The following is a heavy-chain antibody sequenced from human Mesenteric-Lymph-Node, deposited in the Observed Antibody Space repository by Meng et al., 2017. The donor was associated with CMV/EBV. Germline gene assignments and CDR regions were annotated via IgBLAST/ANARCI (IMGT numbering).Heavy chain of an antibody. CDR1: GFTFSNDW. V-gene: IGHV3-23*03. J-gene: IGHJ6*02. CDR2: IYSGGSST. CDR3: AKDGDVLLWFGELLSGHPEYYYYGMDV. D-gene: IGHD3-10*01. Sequence: GESLKISCVASGFTFSNDWMSWVRQAPGKGLEWVSVIYSGGSSTYYADSVKGRFTISRDNSKNTLYLQMNSLRAEDTAVYYCAKDGDVLLWFGELLSGHPEYYYYGMDVWGQGTTVTVSS.